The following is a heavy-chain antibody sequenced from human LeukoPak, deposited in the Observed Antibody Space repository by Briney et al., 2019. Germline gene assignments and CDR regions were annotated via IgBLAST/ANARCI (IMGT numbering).Heavy chain of an antibody. CDR2: IYTSWST. J-gene: IGHJ4*02. V-gene: IGHV4-4*07. D-gene: IGHD5-12*01. CDR1: GGSISSYY. Sequence: KPSETLSLTCTVSGGSISSYYWSWIRQPAGKGLEWIGRIYTSWSTNYNPSLKSRVTISVDKTKNQFSLKLSSVTAADTAVYYCARDREVRYSGYDLGYYFDYWGQGTLVTVSS. CDR3: ARDREVRYSGYDLGYYFDY.